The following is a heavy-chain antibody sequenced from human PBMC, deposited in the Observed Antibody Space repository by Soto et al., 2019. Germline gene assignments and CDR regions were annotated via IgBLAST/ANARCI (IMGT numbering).Heavy chain of an antibody. CDR1: GFSLSNARMG. CDR3: ARYSHQVLRYFDWANTGPHNWFDP. J-gene: IGHJ5*02. D-gene: IGHD3-9*01. Sequence: QVTLKESGPVLVKPTETLTLTCTVSGFSLSNARMGVSWIRQPPGKALEWLAHIFSNDEKSYSTSLKSRLTISKDTSKSQVVLTMTNMDPVDTATYYCARYSHQVLRYFDWANTGPHNWFDPWGQGTLVTVSS. CDR2: IFSNDEK. V-gene: IGHV2-26*01.